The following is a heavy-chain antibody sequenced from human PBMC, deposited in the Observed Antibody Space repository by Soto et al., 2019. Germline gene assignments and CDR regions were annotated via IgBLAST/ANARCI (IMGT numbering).Heavy chain of an antibody. D-gene: IGHD2-21*01. Sequence: QVQLVESGGGGVQPGRSLRLSCAAAGFTFSSYGMHWVRQAPGKGLEWVAAIWYDGSNKYYADSVKGRFTSSRDNSKNTLYLQMNRLRAEYMAVYYCSREEAYCVGDCYPCDYWGKGTLVTVSS. CDR1: GFTFSSYG. V-gene: IGHV3-33*01. CDR3: SREEAYCVGDCYPCDY. CDR2: IWYDGSNK. J-gene: IGHJ4*02.